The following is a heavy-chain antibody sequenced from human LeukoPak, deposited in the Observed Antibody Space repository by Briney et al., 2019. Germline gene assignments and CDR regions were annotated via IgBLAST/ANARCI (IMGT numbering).Heavy chain of an antibody. CDR3: ARGGSMVRGVIIHPANFDY. Sequence: GASVKVSCKASGYTFTGYYTHWVRQAPGQGLEWMGWINPNSGGTNYAQKFQGRVTMTRDTSISTAYMELSRLRSDDTAVYYCARGGSMVRGVIIHPANFDYWGQGTLVTVSS. J-gene: IGHJ4*02. V-gene: IGHV1-2*02. CDR1: GYTFTGYY. D-gene: IGHD3-10*01. CDR2: INPNSGGT.